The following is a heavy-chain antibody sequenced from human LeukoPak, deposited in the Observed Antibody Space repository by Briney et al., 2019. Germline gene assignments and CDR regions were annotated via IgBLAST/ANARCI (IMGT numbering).Heavy chain of an antibody. V-gene: IGHV1-46*01. CDR3: ARIVRGVIWFDP. J-gene: IGHJ5*02. D-gene: IGHD3-10*01. Sequence: ASVKVSCKASGYTFTGYYMHWVRQAPGQGLEWMGIINPSDGSTSYAQKFQGRVTMTRDTSTSTVYMELSSLRSEDTAVYYCARIVRGVIWFDPWGQGTLVTVSS. CDR2: INPSDGST. CDR1: GYTFTGYY.